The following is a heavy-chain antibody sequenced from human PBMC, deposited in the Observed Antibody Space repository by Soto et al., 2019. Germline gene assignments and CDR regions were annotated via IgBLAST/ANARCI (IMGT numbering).Heavy chain of an antibody. J-gene: IGHJ3*02. CDR1: GFTFSSYA. CDR3: AKELRYFDWSSLPYAFDI. Sequence: GGSLRLSCAASGFTFSSYAMSWVRQAPGKGLEWVSAISGSGGSTYYEDSVKGRFTISRDNSKNTLYLQMNSLRAEDTAVYYCAKELRYFDWSSLPYAFDIWGQGTMVTVSS. D-gene: IGHD3-9*01. CDR2: ISGSGGST. V-gene: IGHV3-23*01.